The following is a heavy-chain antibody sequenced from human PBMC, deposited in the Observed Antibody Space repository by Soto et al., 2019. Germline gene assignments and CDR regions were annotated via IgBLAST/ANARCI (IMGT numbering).Heavy chain of an antibody. V-gene: IGHV3-23*01. D-gene: IGHD3-3*01. J-gene: IGHJ4*02. CDR3: ARWSYLDY. Sequence: GGSLRLSFAASGFSFGSYALSWVRRAPGKGLEWVSTISGSDGKTFYADSVKGRFSISRDTSQSTLYLEMNSLRADDTAMYYCARWSYLDYWGQGTRVTFSS. CDR1: GFSFGSYA. CDR2: ISGSDGKT.